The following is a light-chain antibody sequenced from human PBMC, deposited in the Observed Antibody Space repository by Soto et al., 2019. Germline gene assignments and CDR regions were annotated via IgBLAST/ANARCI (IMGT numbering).Light chain of an antibody. CDR3: QQFGSSPGFT. J-gene: IGKJ3*01. CDR2: GAS. Sequence: EIVLTQSPGTLSLSPGERATLSCRASQSINSRYLAWYQQKPGQAPRRLIYGASSSATGIPDRFSGSGSGTDFTLTISRLEPADFAVYYCQQFGSSPGFTFGPGTKVDIK. V-gene: IGKV3-20*01. CDR1: QSINSRY.